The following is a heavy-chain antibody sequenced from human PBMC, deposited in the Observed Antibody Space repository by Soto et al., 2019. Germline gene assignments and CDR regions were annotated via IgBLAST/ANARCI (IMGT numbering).Heavy chain of an antibody. CDR3: AREGVAVAGAPFDY. CDR2: INAGNGNT. V-gene: IGHV1-3*01. CDR1: GYTFTSYA. Sequence: QVQLVQSGAEVKKPGASVKVSCKASGYTFTSYAMHWVRQAPGQRLERMGWINAGNGNTKYSHKFQGRVTITRDTSASTAYMELSSLRSVDTAVYYCAREGVAVAGAPFDYWGQGTLVTVSS. J-gene: IGHJ4*02. D-gene: IGHD6-19*01.